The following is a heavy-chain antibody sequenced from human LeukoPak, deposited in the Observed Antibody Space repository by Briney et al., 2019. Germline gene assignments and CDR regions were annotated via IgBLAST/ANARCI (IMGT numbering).Heavy chain of an antibody. CDR2: ISYDGSNK. CDR3: ARVGYCSSTSCYNGAFDI. Sequence: GRSLRLSCAASGFTFSSYAMHWVRQAPGKGLEWVAVISYDGSNKYYADSVKGRFTISGDNSKNTLYLQMNSLRAEDTAVYYCARVGYCSSTSCYNGAFDIWGQGTMVTVSS. D-gene: IGHD2-2*02. J-gene: IGHJ3*02. V-gene: IGHV3-30*01. CDR1: GFTFSSYA.